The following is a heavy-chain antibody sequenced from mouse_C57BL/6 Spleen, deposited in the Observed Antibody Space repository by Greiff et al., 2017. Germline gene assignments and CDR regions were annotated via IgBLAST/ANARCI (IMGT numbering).Heavy chain of an antibody. J-gene: IGHJ2*01. Sequence: VQLVESGAELARPGASVKMSCKASGYTFTSYTMHWVKQRPGQGLEWIGYINPSSGYTKYNQKFKDKATLTADKSSSTAYMQLSSLTSEDSAVYYCARDSSGYFDYWGQGTTLTVSS. V-gene: IGHV1-4*01. CDR2: INPSSGYT. CDR1: GYTFTSYT. D-gene: IGHD3-2*02. CDR3: ARDSSGYFDY.